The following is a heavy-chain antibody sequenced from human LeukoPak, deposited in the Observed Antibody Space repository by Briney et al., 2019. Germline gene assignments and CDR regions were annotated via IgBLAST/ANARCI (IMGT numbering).Heavy chain of an antibody. Sequence: GGSLRLSCAASGFTFSSYWMSWVRQAPGKGLEWVANIKQDGSEKYYVDSVKGRFTISRDNAKNPLYLQMTSLRAEDTAVYYCARHAPYGSGSYYRFLGYYYYGMDVWGKGTTVTVSS. CDR1: GFTFSSYW. V-gene: IGHV3-7*03. CDR2: IKQDGSEK. J-gene: IGHJ6*04. CDR3: ARHAPYGSGSYYRFLGYYYYGMDV. D-gene: IGHD3-10*01.